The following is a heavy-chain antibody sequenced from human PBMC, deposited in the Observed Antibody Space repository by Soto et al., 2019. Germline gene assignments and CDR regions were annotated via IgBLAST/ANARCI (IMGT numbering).Heavy chain of an antibody. V-gene: IGHV4-59*01. CDR2: IYYGGST. Sequence: PSETLSLTCTVSGDSISTDYWSWIRQSPGKGLEWIGFIYYGGSTNYNPSLKSRVTISVDTPTNQFSLKLSSVTAADTAVYYCARDMETTVRGVDYNWFDPWGQGTLVTVSS. CDR1: GDSISTDY. CDR3: ARDMETTVRGVDYNWFDP. J-gene: IGHJ5*02. D-gene: IGHD3-10*01.